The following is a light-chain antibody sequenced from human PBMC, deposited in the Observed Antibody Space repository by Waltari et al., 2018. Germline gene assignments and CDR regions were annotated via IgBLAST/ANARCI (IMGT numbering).Light chain of an antibody. CDR1: QYINND. CDR2: YAS. CDR3: QHFKTYPIT. J-gene: IGKJ5*01. Sequence: IQLTQSPSSLSASVGDRVTIACRASQYINNDLAWYQQKPGKAPKLQISYASSLQSGVPSRFSGSGSGTDFTLTISSLQPEDFATYHCQHFKTYPITFGQGTRLEIK. V-gene: IGKV1-13*02.